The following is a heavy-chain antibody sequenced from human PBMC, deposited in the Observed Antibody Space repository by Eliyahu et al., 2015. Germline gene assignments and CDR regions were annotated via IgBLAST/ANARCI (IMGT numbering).Heavy chain of an antibody. CDR1: GFTFSRYW. D-gene: IGHD3-10*01. CDR2: IKEDESQK. Sequence: EVQLVESGGGLVQPGGSLRLSCAASGFTFSRYWMSWVRQAPGKGLEWVANIKEDESQKKYVDSVKGRFTISRDNAKNSLYLQMNSLRVEDTAVYYCGREDYYGSGIGYWGQGTLVTVSP. V-gene: IGHV3-7*04. CDR3: GREDYYGSGIGY. J-gene: IGHJ4*02.